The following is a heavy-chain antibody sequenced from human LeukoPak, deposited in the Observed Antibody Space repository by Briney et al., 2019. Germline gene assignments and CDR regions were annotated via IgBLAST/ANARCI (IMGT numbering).Heavy chain of an antibody. CDR3: AKARGYSKDAFDI. D-gene: IGHD2-15*01. J-gene: IGHJ3*02. CDR2: ISGSGGST. V-gene: IGHV3-23*01. CDR1: GFTFSSYA. Sequence: GGSLRLSCAASGFTFSSYAMSWVRQAPGKGLEWVSAISGSGGSTYYAASGKGRFTASRDNSKNTLYLQMNSLRAEDTAVYYCAKARGYSKDAFDIWGQGTMVTVSS.